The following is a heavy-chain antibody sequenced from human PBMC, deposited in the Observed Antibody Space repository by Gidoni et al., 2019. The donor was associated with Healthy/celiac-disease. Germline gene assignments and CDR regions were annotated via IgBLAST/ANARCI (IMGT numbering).Heavy chain of an antibody. CDR1: GSTFTSYG. CDR3: ARVQYYDILTGYYNVNWFDP. V-gene: IGHV1-18*01. Sequence: QVQLVQSGAEVKKPGASVKVSCTASGSTFTSYGISWVRQAPGQGLEWMGWISAYNGNTNYAQKLQGRVTMTTDTSTSTAYMELRSLRSDDTAVDYCARVQYYDILTGYYNVNWFDPWCQGTLVTVSS. J-gene: IGHJ5*02. D-gene: IGHD3-9*01. CDR2: ISAYNGNT.